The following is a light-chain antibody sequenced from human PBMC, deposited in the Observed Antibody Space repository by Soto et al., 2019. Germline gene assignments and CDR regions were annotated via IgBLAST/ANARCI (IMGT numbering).Light chain of an antibody. J-gene: IGKJ3*01. CDR3: QQGYTLPFT. CDR1: QPMFTY. CDR2: GAS. V-gene: IGKV1-39*01. Sequence: DIQMTHSPSALSASVVDIVTISCRASQPMFTYVTWYQQKPGEAPKCLIYGASILQSGVPPRFTGSGAGTEFTSTISGLQPEDFGSYYCQQGYTLPFTFGPGTVVDFK.